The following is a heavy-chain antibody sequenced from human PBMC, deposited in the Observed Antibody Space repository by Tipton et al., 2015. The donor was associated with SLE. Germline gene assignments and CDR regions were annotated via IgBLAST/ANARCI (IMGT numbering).Heavy chain of an antibody. V-gene: IGHV3-33*01. CDR1: GFTFSNYG. CDR3: AASIAVALNY. CDR2: IWYDGSQS. D-gene: IGHD2-21*01. Sequence: RSLRLSCAASGFTFSNYGMHWVRQAPGKGLEWVAVIWYDGSQSYYGDSVKGRFTISRDNAKNTLYLQMNSVRADDTAVYYCAASIAVALNYWGQGTLVTVSS. J-gene: IGHJ4*02.